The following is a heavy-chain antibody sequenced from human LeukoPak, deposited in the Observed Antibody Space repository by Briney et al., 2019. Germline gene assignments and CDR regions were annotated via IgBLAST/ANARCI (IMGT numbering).Heavy chain of an antibody. CDR1: GFTFSTYW. J-gene: IGHJ4*02. D-gene: IGHD1-26*01. CDR2: INTDGSGT. Sequence: GGSLRLSCAASGFTFSTYWMHWARQAPGKGLVWVSRINTDGSGTIYADSVKGRFTISRDNAKNTVYLQMNSLRVEDTAVYYCARGIVGTTMGRYWGQGTLVTVSS. CDR3: ARGIVGTTMGRY. V-gene: IGHV3-74*01.